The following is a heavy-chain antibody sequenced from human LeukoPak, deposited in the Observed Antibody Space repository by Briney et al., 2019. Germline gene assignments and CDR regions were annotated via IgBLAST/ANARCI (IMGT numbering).Heavy chain of an antibody. D-gene: IGHD3-22*01. CDR3: ARIPSWNWDSSGYYDAFDF. J-gene: IGHJ3*01. Sequence: SGPALVKPTQTLTLTCTFSGFSLSVTGVCVSWIRQPPGKALEWLARIDWDDDKYYTTSLKTRLTISKDTSKNQVVLTMTNMDPVDTATYYCARIPSWNWDSSGYYDAFDFWGQGTMVTVSS. V-gene: IGHV2-70*11. CDR2: IDWDDDK. CDR1: GFSLSVTGVC.